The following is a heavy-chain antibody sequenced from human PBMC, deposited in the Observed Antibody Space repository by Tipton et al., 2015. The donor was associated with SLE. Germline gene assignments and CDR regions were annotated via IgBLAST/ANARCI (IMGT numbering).Heavy chain of an antibody. J-gene: IGHJ3*02. CDR2: IYHSGST. CDR3: ARRRVEPGAFDI. CDR1: SYSISSGYY. V-gene: IGHV4-38-2*01. D-gene: IGHD5-24*01. Sequence: TLSLTCAVSSYSISSGYYWGWIRQPPGEGLEWIGSIYHSGSTYYNPSLKSRVTISVDTSKNQFSLKLSSVTAADTAVYYCARRRVEPGAFDIWGQGTMVTVSS.